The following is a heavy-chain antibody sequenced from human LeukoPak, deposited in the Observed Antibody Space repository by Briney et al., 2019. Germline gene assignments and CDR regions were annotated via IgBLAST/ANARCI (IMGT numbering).Heavy chain of an antibody. D-gene: IGHD3-22*01. CDR1: GGSISSYY. CDR2: IYTSGST. V-gene: IGHV4-4*07. Sequence: SETLSLTCTVSGGSISSYYWSWIRQPAGKGLEWIGRIYTSGSTNYNPSLKSRVNMSVDTSKNQFSLKLSSVTAADTAVYYCARGVYYYDSSGYYPDAFDIWGQGTMVTVSS. J-gene: IGHJ3*02. CDR3: ARGVYYYDSSGYYPDAFDI.